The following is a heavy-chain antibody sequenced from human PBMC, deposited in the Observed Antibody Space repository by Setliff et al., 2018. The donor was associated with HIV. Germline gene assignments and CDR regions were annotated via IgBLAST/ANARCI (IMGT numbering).Heavy chain of an antibody. V-gene: IGHV3-23*01. CDR1: GFTFNNNA. Sequence: PGGSLRLSCAASGFTFNNNAMSWVRQAPGKGLEWVSGISQSGDRIYYADSVRGRFTISRDNSKNTLFLQMNSLTAEDTAVYYCARDFNYYYYYGMDVWGQGTTVTVSS. CDR3: ARDFNYYYYYGMDV. CDR2: ISQSGDRI. J-gene: IGHJ6*02.